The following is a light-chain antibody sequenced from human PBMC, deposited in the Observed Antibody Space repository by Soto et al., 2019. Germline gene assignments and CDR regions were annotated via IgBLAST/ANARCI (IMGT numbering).Light chain of an antibody. V-gene: IGKV3-20*01. CDR1: QSVSSSY. CDR3: EQYGSSSYT. Sequence: EIVLTQSPGTLSLSPGERATLSCRASQSVSSSYLAWYQQKPGQAPRLVIYGASSRATGIPDRFSGSGSGTDFTVTISRLEPEDFAVYYCEQYGSSSYTFGQGTKLEIK. CDR2: GAS. J-gene: IGKJ2*01.